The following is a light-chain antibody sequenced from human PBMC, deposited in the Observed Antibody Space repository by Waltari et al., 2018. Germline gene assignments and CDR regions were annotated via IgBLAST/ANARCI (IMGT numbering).Light chain of an antibody. CDR3: QTGGHGTWV. V-gene: IGLV4-69*01. CDR2: VNSDGSH. J-gene: IGLJ3*02. CDR1: SGHSSHV. Sequence: QLVLPQPPSAPASLGASVTLTRTLTSGHSSHVIAWHQQQPEKGPRYLMKVNSDGSHSKGDEIPDRFSGSSSGAERYLTISSLQSEDEADYYCQTGGHGTWVFGGGTKLTVL.